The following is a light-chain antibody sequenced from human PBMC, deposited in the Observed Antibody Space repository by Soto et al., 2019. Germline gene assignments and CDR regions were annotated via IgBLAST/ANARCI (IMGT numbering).Light chain of an antibody. CDR1: QSVSIN. CDR3: QQYNNWPRT. CDR2: GAS. Sequence: EVLMTQSPATLSAPPGERATLSCRASQSVSINLAWYQQKPGQAPRLLIYGASTRATGIPARFSGSGSGTEFILTISSLQSEDFAVYYCQQYNNWPRTFGQGSKVDI. J-gene: IGKJ1*01. V-gene: IGKV3-15*01.